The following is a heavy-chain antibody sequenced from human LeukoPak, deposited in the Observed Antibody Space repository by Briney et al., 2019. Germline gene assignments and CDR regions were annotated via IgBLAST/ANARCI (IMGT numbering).Heavy chain of an antibody. CDR2: INWNGGST. V-gene: IGHV3-20*04. D-gene: IGHD3-10*01. Sequence: GGSLRLSCAASGFTFDDYGMSWVRQAPGKGLEWVSGINWNGGSTDYADSVKGRFTISRDNAKDSLYLHMNTLRAEDTALYYCVKDNGPLWFGDDFYYYYMDVWGAGTTVTISS. J-gene: IGHJ6*03. CDR1: GFTFDDYG. CDR3: VKDNGPLWFGDDFYYYYMDV.